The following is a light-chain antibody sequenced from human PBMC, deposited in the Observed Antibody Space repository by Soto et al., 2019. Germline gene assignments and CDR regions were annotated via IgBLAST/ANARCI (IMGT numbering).Light chain of an antibody. CDR1: SSDVGGYNY. CDR2: EVN. J-gene: IGLJ1*01. Sequence: ALTQPPSASGSPGQSVAISCTGTSSDVGGYNYVSWYQQHPGKAPKLMIYEVNKRPSGVPDRFSGSKSGNAASLTVSGLQAEDEADYYCSSYAGSSNVFGTGTKVTVL. CDR3: SSYAGSSNV. V-gene: IGLV2-8*01.